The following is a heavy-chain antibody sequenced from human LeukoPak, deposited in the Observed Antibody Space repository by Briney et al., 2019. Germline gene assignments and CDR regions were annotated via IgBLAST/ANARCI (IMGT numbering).Heavy chain of an antibody. CDR3: ARELVSLGTGYFDL. V-gene: IGHV3-23*01. J-gene: IGHJ2*01. D-gene: IGHD7-27*01. CDR2: ITGSSTWT. CDR1: GFTFGTYG. Sequence: AGGSLRLSCEASGFTFGTYGMTWVRQAPGKGLEWVSGITGSSTWTYYADSVRGRFTISRDNSKNTLHLQMNNLTADDTAIYYCARELVSLGTGYFDLWGRGTLVTFSS.